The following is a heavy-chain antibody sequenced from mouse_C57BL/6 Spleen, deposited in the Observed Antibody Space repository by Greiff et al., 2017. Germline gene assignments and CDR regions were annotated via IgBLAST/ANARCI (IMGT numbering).Heavy chain of an antibody. Sequence: VQLQQSGAELMKPGASVKLSCKATGYTFTGYWIEWVKQRPGHGLEWIGEILPGSGSTNYNEKVKGKATFTADASSNTAYLQLSSLTTEDTAIYYCARRRGTPYFDVWGTGTTVTVSS. CDR3: ARRRGTPYFDV. CDR2: ILPGSGST. V-gene: IGHV1-9*01. CDR1: GYTFTGYW. J-gene: IGHJ1*03.